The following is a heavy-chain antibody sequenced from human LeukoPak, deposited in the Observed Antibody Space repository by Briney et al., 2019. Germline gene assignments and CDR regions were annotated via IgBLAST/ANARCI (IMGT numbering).Heavy chain of an antibody. D-gene: IGHD3-22*01. CDR1: GFTFSNYS. CDR3: ARDLSYDSRGYFDY. Sequence: GGSLRLSCAASGFTFSNYSMNWVRQAPGKGLEWVSSISSSSSYIYYADSVKGRFTISRDNAKNSLYLQTNSLRAEDTAVYYCARDLSYDSRGYFDYWGQGTLVTVSS. V-gene: IGHV3-21*01. J-gene: IGHJ4*02. CDR2: ISSSSSYI.